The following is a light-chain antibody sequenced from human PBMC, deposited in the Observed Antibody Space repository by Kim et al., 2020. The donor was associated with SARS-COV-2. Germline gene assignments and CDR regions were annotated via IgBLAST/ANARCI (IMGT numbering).Light chain of an antibody. V-gene: IGLV3-1*01. J-gene: IGLJ3*02. Sequence: GDSYVSWYQQKTGQSPVVVIYEGYKRPSGIPERFSGASSGSTATLTISGTQALDEAVYYCQAWDTSTGVFGGGTQLTVL. CDR1: GDSY. CDR2: EGY. CDR3: QAWDTSTGV.